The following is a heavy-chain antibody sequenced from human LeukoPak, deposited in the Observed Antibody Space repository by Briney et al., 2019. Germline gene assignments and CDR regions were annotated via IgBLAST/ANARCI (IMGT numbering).Heavy chain of an antibody. J-gene: IGHJ4*02. V-gene: IGHV3-7*05. D-gene: IGHD5-24*01. CDR2: IKEDGSDK. Sequence: GESLRLSCAASGFTFSSYWMAWVRQAPGKGLEWVANIKEDGSDKYYVDYVKGRFTISRDNAKNSLYLQMNSLRPEDTAVYYCARDTGYNTFDYWSQGTLVTVSS. CDR1: GFTFSSYW. CDR3: ARDTGYNTFDY.